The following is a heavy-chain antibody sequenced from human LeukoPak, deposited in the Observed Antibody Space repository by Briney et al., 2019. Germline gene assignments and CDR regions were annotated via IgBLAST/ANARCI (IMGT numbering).Heavy chain of an antibody. CDR3: AMATIDGAFDI. CDR1: GFIVSSNY. J-gene: IGHJ3*02. D-gene: IGHD5-12*01. CDR2: IYSGDRT. V-gene: IGHV3-53*01. Sequence: GGPLRLSCAPSGFIVSSNYMTWVRHAPGKGLEWVSVIYSGDRTYYADSAKSRFTISRDNSKNTLYLQMNSLRPEDTAVYYCAMATIDGAFDIWGQGTMVTVSS.